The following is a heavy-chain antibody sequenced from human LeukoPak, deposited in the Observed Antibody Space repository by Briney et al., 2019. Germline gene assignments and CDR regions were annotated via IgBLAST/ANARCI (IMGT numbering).Heavy chain of an antibody. V-gene: IGHV4-38-2*01. CDR3: ARRTIFGVAHACDI. Sequence: SETLSLTCAVSGYSISSGYYWGWIRQPPGNGLEWIGSIYHSGSTYYNPSLKSRVTISVDTSKNQFSLKLSSVTAADTAVYYCARRTIFGVAHACDIWGQGTMVTVSS. J-gene: IGHJ3*02. CDR1: GYSISSGYY. CDR2: IYHSGST. D-gene: IGHD3-3*01.